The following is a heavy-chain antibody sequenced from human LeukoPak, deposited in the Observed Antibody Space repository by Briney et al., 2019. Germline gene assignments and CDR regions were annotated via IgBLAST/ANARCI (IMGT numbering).Heavy chain of an antibody. CDR2: ISSSSSYI. V-gene: IGHV3-21*01. Sequence: GGSLRLSCAASGFTFSSYSMNWVRQAPGKGLEWVSSISSSSSYIYYADSVKGRFTISRDNSKNTLYLQMNSLRAEDTAVYYCARDRRGHYYYGMDVWGQGTTVTVSS. D-gene: IGHD3-10*01. CDR1: GFTFSSYS. CDR3: ARDRRGHYYYGMDV. J-gene: IGHJ6*02.